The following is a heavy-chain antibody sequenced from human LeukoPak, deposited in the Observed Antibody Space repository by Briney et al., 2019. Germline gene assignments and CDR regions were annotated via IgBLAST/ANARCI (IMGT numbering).Heavy chain of an antibody. CDR3: AKRGAEVGASVAPGDY. J-gene: IGHJ4*02. CDR1: GFTFSSYE. CDR2: ISGSGGST. Sequence: HPGGSLRLSCAASGFTFSSYEMNWVRQAPGKGLEWVSAISGSGGSTYYADSVKGRFTISRDNSKNTLYLQMNSLRAEDTAVYYCAKRGAEVGASVAPGDYWGQGTLLTVSS. D-gene: IGHD1-26*01. V-gene: IGHV3-23*01.